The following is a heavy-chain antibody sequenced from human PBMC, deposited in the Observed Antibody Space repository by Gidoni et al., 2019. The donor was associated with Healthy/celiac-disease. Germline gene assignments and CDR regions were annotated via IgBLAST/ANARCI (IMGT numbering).Heavy chain of an antibody. CDR3: ARASGISWYVLDY. J-gene: IGHJ4*02. Sequence: QVQLQESGPGLVKPSETLSLTCTVSGGSISSYYWSWIRQPPGKGLEWIGYIYYSGSTNYNPSLKSRVTISVDTSKNQFSLKLSSVTAADTAVYYCARASGISWYVLDYWGQGTLVTVSS. D-gene: IGHD6-13*01. CDR2: IYYSGST. CDR1: GGSISSYY. V-gene: IGHV4-59*01.